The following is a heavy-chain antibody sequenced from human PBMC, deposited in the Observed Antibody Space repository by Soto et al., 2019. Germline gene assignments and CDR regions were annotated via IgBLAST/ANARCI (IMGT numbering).Heavy chain of an antibody. V-gene: IGHV4-38-2*01. CDR1: GYSISSGHY. Sequence: PSETLDLTCEVSGYSISSGHYWCSIRQPPGKGLEWIGSIYHTGTTYYNPSLESRVTMSVGTSKNQFSLRVRSVTAADTAVYYCSRLSISGYYYWFDAWGQGTLVTVSS. CDR2: IYHTGTT. D-gene: IGHD3-22*01. J-gene: IGHJ5*02. CDR3: SRLSISGYYYWFDA.